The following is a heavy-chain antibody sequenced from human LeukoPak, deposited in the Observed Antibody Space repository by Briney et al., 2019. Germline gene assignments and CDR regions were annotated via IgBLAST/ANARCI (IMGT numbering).Heavy chain of an antibody. J-gene: IGHJ4*02. CDR3: AREYGTENDY. CDR2: INTSKGNT. V-gene: IGHV1-18*01. D-gene: IGHD1-26*01. CDR1: GYTFTNYG. Sequence: ASVKVSCKASGYTFTNYGVHWVRQAPGQGLEWMAWINTSKGNTGYAQKFQGRVTLTTDTSTSTAYMELRSLRSDDTAVYYCAREYGTENDYWGQGTLVTVSS.